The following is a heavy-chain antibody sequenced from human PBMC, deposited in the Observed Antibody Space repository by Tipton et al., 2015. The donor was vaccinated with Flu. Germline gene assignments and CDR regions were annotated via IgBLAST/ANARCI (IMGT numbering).Heavy chain of an antibody. J-gene: IGHJ2*01. Sequence: SLRLSCAASGFTFSSYAMHWVRQAPGKGLEWVAVISYDRSNEYYADSVKGRFTISRDYFKSTLYLQMNSLRADDTAVYYCARDGYNWNDFTLYWYFDLWGRGTLVSVSS. CDR1: GFTFSSYA. CDR2: ISYDRSNE. CDR3: ARDGYNWNDFTLYWYFDL. D-gene: IGHD1-1*01. V-gene: IGHV3-30-3*01.